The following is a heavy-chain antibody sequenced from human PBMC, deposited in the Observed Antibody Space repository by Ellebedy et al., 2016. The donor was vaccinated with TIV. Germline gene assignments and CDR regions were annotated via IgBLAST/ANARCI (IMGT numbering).Heavy chain of an antibody. D-gene: IGHD1-26*01. V-gene: IGHV4-59*01. CDR3: ARPIVGATRDAFDI. CDR1: GGSIGSYY. CDR2: IYYSGST. Sequence: MPSETLSLTCTVSGGSIGSYYWSWIRQPPGKGLEWIGYIYYSGSTNYNPSLKSRVTISVDTSKNQFSLKLSSVTAADTAVYYCARPIVGATRDAFDIWGQGTMVTVSS. J-gene: IGHJ3*02.